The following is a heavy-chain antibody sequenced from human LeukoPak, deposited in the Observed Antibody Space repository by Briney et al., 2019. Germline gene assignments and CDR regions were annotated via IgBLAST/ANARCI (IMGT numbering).Heavy chain of an antibody. Sequence: GGSLRLSCAASGFTFGSHAMSWVRQAPGKGLEWVSHISSSGDSTYYADSVRGRFTISRDNSKNTLYLQMNSLRAEDTAVYYCARDKVAGVVPAAPNTYYYYMDVWGKGTTVTVSS. V-gene: IGHV3-23*01. J-gene: IGHJ6*03. CDR2: ISSSGDST. D-gene: IGHD2-2*01. CDR1: GFTFGSHA. CDR3: ARDKVAGVVPAAPNTYYYYMDV.